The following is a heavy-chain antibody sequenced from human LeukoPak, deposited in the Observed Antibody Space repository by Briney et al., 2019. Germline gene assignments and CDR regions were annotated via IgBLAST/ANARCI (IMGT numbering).Heavy chain of an antibody. D-gene: IGHD1-26*01. Sequence: GGSLRLSCAASGFTFSSYGMHWVRQAPGKGLEWVAFIRYDGSNKYYADSVKGRFTISRDNSKNTLYLQMNSLRAEDTAVYYCAREGELYFDYWGQGTLVTVSS. CDR3: AREGELYFDY. CDR2: IRYDGSNK. J-gene: IGHJ4*02. V-gene: IGHV3-30*02. CDR1: GFTFSSYG.